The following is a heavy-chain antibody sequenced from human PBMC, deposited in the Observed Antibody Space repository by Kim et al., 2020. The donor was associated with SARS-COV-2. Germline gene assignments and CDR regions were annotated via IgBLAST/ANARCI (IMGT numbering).Heavy chain of an antibody. CDR3: ARGRGGTTVVTLGLGYYY. CDR1: GGSFSGYY. D-gene: IGHD4-17*01. J-gene: IGHJ6*01. CDR2: INHSGST. Sequence: SETLSLTCAVYGGSFSGYYWSWIRQPPGKGLEWIGEINHSGSTNYNPSIKSRVTISVDTSKNQFSLKLSSVTAADTAVYYCARGRGGTTVVTLGLGYYY. V-gene: IGHV4-34*01.